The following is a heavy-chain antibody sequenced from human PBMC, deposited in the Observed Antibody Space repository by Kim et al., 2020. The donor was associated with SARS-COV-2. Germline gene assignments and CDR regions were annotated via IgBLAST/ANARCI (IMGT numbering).Heavy chain of an antibody. D-gene: IGHD6-13*01. CDR3: ARVGYSSSFGYDY. Sequence: YPGSVKGRFTISRENAKNSLYLQMNSLRAGDTAVYYCARVGYSSSFGYDYWGQGTLVTVSS. J-gene: IGHJ4*02. V-gene: IGHV3-13*01.